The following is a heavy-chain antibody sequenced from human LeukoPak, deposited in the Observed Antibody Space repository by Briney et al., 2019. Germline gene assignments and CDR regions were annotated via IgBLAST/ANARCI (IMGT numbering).Heavy chain of an antibody. CDR1: GGSISTYY. Sequence: SETLSLTCTVSGGSISTYYWSWIRQPPGKGLEWIGFISDSGSTDYNPSLTSRVTTSVDTSKNQFSLRLSSVTAADTAVYYCARHLKEDGYNYYFDYWGQGTLVTVSS. CDR2: ISDSGST. D-gene: IGHD5-24*01. V-gene: IGHV4-59*08. J-gene: IGHJ4*02. CDR3: ARHLKEDGYNYYFDY.